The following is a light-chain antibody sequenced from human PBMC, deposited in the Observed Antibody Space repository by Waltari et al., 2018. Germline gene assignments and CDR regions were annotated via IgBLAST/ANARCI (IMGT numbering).Light chain of an antibody. CDR3: YSRDTSGNRL. Sequence: SSELTQDPAVSVALGQTVRITCHGDSLRAYYASWYQQKPGQAPRLVIYGKNNRPSGIPDRFSGSSSGNTASLTITGTQAEDEADYYCYSRDTSGNRLFGGGTKLTVL. CDR2: GKN. J-gene: IGLJ3*02. V-gene: IGLV3-19*01. CDR1: SLRAYY.